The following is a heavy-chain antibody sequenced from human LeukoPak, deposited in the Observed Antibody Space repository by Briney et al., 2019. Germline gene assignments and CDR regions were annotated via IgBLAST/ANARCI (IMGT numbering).Heavy chain of an antibody. D-gene: IGHD3-10*01. J-gene: IGHJ4*02. CDR2: IYYSGST. CDR3: ASSTPIYYHSGNLGKYYFDY. Sequence: PSQTLSLTCTVSGGSISSGDYYWSWIRQPPGKGLEWIGYIYYSGSTYYNPSLKSRVTISVDTSKNQFSLRLSSVTAADTAVYYCASSTPIYYHSGNLGKYYFDYWGQGTLVAVSS. V-gene: IGHV4-30-4*01. CDR1: GGSISSGDYY.